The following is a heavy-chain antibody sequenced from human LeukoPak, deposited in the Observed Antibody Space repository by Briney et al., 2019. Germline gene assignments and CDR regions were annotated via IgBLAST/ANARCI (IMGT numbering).Heavy chain of an antibody. D-gene: IGHD2-21*02. CDR1: GFTFSSYG. J-gene: IGHJ6*02. CDR2: ISYDGSNK. V-gene: IGHV3-30*18. CDR3: AKSLRPGVVTVYYYGMDV. Sequence: GRSLRLSCAASGFTFSSYGMHWVRQAPGKGLEWVAVISYDGSNKYYADSVKGRFTISRDNSKNTLYLQTNSLRAEDTAVYYCAKSLRPGVVTVYYYGMDVWGQGTTVTVSS.